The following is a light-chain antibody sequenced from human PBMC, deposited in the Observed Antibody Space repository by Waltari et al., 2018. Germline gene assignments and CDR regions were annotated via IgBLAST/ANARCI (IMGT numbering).Light chain of an antibody. CDR2: PAS. V-gene: IGKV1-5*03. Sequence: DIQMTQSPSTLSASVGDRVTITCRASQSVRNWLAWYQQKPGNAPRLLIYPASTLENGVPSRFSGSGSGTEFTLTISGLQPDDFATYYGQQYDNNRTFGQGTKVEIK. J-gene: IGKJ1*01. CDR1: QSVRNW. CDR3: QQYDNNRT.